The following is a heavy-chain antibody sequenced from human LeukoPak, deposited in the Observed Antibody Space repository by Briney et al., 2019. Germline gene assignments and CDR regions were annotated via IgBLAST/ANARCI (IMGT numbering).Heavy chain of an antibody. CDR1: GFTFSSYA. CDR3: AKVFRIAAAGLTDY. J-gene: IGHJ4*02. CDR2: ISGSGGST. Sequence: PGRSLRLSCAASGFTFSSYAMSWVRQAPGKGLEWVSAISGSGGSTYYADSVKGRFTISRDNSKNTLYLQMNSLRAEDTAVYYCAKVFRIAAAGLTDYWGQGTLVTVSS. V-gene: IGHV3-23*01. D-gene: IGHD6-13*01.